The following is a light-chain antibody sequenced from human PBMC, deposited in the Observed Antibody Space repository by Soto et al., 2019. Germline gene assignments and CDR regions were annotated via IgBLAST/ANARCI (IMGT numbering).Light chain of an antibody. CDR2: RNN. V-gene: IGLV1-47*01. CDR3: ATWDDSLSGRL. J-gene: IGLJ3*02. CDR1: SSNLGSNY. Sequence: QSVLTQPPSASGTPGQRVTISCSGSSSNLGSNYVYWYQQFPGTAPKLLIYRNNQRPSGVPDRFSGSKSGTSASLDISGLPSEDEADYYCATWDDSLSGRLFGGGTKLTVL.